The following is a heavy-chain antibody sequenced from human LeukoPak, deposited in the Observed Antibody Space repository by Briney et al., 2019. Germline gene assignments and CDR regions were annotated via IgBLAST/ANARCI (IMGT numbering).Heavy chain of an antibody. V-gene: IGHV4-34*01. CDR1: GGSFSGYY. J-gene: IGHJ4*02. Sequence: PSETLSLTCAVYGGSFSGYYWSWIRQPPGKGLEWIGEINHSGSTNYNPSLKSRVTISVDTSKNQFSLKLSSVTAADTAVYYCARGRGGTVNYWGQGTLVTVSS. CDR2: INHSGST. CDR3: ARGRGGTVNY. D-gene: IGHD4-17*01.